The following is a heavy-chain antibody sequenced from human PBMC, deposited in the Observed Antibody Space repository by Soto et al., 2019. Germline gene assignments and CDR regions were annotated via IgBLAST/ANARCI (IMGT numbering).Heavy chain of an antibody. D-gene: IGHD2-15*01. Sequence: EVQLVESGGGLVKPGGSLILSCAASGFTFSSYSMNWVRQAPGKGLEWVSSISSSSSYIYYADSVKGRFTISRDNAKNSLYLQMNSLRAEDKAVYYCARDKGALSYYYYGMDVWGQGTTDTVSS. CDR3: ARDKGALSYYYYGMDV. CDR1: GFTFSSYS. J-gene: IGHJ6*02. V-gene: IGHV3-21*01. CDR2: ISSSSSYI.